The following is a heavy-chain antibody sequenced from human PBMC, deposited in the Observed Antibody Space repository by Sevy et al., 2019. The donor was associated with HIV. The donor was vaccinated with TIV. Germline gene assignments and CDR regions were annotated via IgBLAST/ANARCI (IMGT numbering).Heavy chain of an antibody. V-gene: IGHV3-30*14. J-gene: IGHJ4*02. CDR3: ARDRGEILHSAFDY. D-gene: IGHD3-16*01. Sequence: GGSLRLSCAASGFRFRDYSVHWVRQAPGKGLEWVAVISYDGRNNKYNVDSVKGRFTISRDNSKNTLFLQMNSLRAEDSAIYYCARDRGEILHSAFDYWGQGTLVTVSS. CDR2: ISYDGRNNK. CDR1: GFRFRDYS.